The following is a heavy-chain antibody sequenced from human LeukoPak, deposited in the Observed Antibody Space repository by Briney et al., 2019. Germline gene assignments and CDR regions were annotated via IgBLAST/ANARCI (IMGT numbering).Heavy chain of an antibody. Sequence: ASVKVSCKASGYTFTNYHIHWVRQAPGQGLEWMGVVNPSGGATNYAQKFQGRVTMTRDTSTSTVYMELSSLRSEDTAVYYCAREGPNTLYFDYWGQGILVTVSS. V-gene: IGHV1-46*01. CDR3: AREGPNTLYFDY. CDR2: VNPSGGAT. J-gene: IGHJ4*02. CDR1: GYTFTNYH. D-gene: IGHD2-2*02.